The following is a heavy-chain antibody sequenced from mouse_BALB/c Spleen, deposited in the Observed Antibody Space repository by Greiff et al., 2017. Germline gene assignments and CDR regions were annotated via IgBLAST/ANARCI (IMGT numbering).Heavy chain of an antibody. CDR3: ARGAWDPYYFDY. V-gene: IGHV5-4*02. D-gene: IGHD4-1*01. J-gene: IGHJ2*01. Sequence: EVQLVESGGGLVKPGGSLKLSCAASGFTFSDYYMYWVRQTPEKRLEWVATISDGGSYTYYPDSVKGRFTISRDNAKNNLYLQMSSLKSEDTAMYYCARGAWDPYYFDYWGQGTTLTVSS. CDR2: ISDGGSYT. CDR1: GFTFSDYY.